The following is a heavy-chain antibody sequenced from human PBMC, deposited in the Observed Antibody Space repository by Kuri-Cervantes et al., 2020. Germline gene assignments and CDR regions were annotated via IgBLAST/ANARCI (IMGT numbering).Heavy chain of an antibody. D-gene: IGHD3-10*01. CDR1: GGSISSYY. CDR2: IYYSGST. J-gene: IGHJ5*02. Sequence: GSLRLSCTVSGGSISSYYWSWIRQPPGKGLEWIGYIYYSGSTYYNPSLKSRVTISVDTSKNQFSLKLSSVTAADTVVYYCARAFWPYYYGSGAWWGASTRGFDPWGQGTLVTVSS. CDR3: ARAFWPYYYGSGAWWGASTRGFDP. V-gene: IGHV4-59*06.